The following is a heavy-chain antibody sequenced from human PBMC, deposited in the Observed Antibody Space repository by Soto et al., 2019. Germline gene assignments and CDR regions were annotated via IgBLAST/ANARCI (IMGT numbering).Heavy chain of an antibody. V-gene: IGHV1-3*01. CDR2: INAGNGNT. D-gene: IGHD3-22*01. Sequence: QVQLVQSGAEVKKPGASVKVSCKASGYTFTSYAMHWVRQAPGQRLEWMGWINAGNGNTKYSQKLQGRVTITRDTSASTAYMELSSLRSEATAVYYCARDPGGSSGYYYSINTGFDYWGQGTLVTVSS. CDR3: ARDPGGSSGYYYSINTGFDY. CDR1: GYTFTSYA. J-gene: IGHJ4*02.